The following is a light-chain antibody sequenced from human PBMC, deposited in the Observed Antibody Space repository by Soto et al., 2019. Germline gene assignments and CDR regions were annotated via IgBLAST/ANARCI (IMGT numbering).Light chain of an antibody. CDR3: MQGTHWPPT. CDR1: QSLVYSDGNTY. Sequence: DVVMTQSPLSLPVTLGQPASISCRSSQSLVYSDGNTYLNWFQQRPGQSPRRLIYKVSNRDSGVPDRLSGSGSDTDFTLKISRVEAEDVGVYYCMQGTHWPPTFGQGTKVEIK. CDR2: KVS. V-gene: IGKV2-30*01. J-gene: IGKJ1*01.